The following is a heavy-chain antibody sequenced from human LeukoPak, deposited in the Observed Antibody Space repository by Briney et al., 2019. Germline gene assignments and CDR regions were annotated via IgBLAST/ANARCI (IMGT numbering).Heavy chain of an antibody. Sequence: GGSLRVSCAASGFTVSSNYMSWVRQAPGKGLEWVSVIYSGGSTYYADSVKGRFTISRDNSKNTLYLQMNSLRAEDTAVYYCAGGAYYYDSSGPYWGQGTLVTVSS. D-gene: IGHD3-22*01. V-gene: IGHV3-53*01. CDR2: IYSGGST. CDR3: AGGAYYYDSSGPY. CDR1: GFTVSSNY. J-gene: IGHJ4*02.